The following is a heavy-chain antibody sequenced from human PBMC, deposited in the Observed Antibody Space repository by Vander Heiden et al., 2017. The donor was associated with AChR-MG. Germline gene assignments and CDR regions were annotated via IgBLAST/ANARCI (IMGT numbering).Heavy chain of an antibody. CDR2: ISGNGRNK. Sequence: EVQLLESGGGLVQPGGSLRLSGAAPGFTFRSYAMNWVARAPGKGLEWVSGISGNGRNKYYADSVKGRFTISRDNSKSTLYLQMKSLRADDTAVYYCAKCQTIFGANDYWGQGTLVTVSS. CDR3: AKCQTIFGANDY. CDR1: GFTFRSYA. J-gene: IGHJ4*02. D-gene: IGHD3-3*01. V-gene: IGHV3-23*01.